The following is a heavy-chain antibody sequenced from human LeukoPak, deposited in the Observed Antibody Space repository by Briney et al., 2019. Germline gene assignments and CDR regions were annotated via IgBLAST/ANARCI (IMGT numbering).Heavy chain of an antibody. CDR1: GFTFTSSA. J-gene: IGHJ2*01. CDR2: IVVGSGNT. D-gene: IGHD1-26*01. CDR3: AAERDIVGATKPPIWYFDL. V-gene: IGHV1-58*02. Sequence: GTSVKVSCKAYGFTFTSSAMQWVRQARGQRLEWIGWIVVGSGNTNYAQKFQERVTITWDMPTSTAYMELSSLRSEDTAVYYCAAERDIVGATKPPIWYFDLWGRGTLVTVSS.